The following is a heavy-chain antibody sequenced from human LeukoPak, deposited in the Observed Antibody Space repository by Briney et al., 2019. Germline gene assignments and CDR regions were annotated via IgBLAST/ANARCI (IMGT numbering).Heavy chain of an antibody. CDR1: GGSISSGGYY. V-gene: IGHV4-31*03. D-gene: IGHD3-3*01. J-gene: IGHJ6*02. CDR2: IYYSGST. Sequence: SETLSLTCTVSGGSISSGGYYWSWIRQHPGKGLEWIGYIYYSGSTYYNPSLKSRVTISVDTSKNQFSLKLSSVTAADTAVYYCARGVTIFGVVITYYYYYYGMDVWGQGTTVTVSS. CDR3: ARGVTIFGVVITYYYYYYGMDV.